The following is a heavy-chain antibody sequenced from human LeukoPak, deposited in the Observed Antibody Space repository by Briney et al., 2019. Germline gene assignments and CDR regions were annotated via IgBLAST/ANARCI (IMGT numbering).Heavy chain of an antibody. CDR1: GYSFTSYW. Sequence: GESLKISCKGSGYSFTSYWIGWVRQMPGKGLEWMGIIYPGDSDTRYSPSFQGQVTISADKSISTAYLQWSSLKASDTAMYYCARLAGRDGYPGDYFDYWGQGTLVTVSS. D-gene: IGHD5-24*01. J-gene: IGHJ4*02. CDR2: IYPGDSDT. CDR3: ARLAGRDGYPGDYFDY. V-gene: IGHV5-51*01.